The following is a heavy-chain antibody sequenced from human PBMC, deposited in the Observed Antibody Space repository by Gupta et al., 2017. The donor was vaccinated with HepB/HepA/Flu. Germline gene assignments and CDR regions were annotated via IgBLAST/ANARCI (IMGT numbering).Heavy chain of an antibody. CDR3: ARDLAEQQFLFDF. J-gene: IGHJ4*02. CDR2: ISYDGSKK. D-gene: IGHD1-14*01. Sequence: QVQLVESGGGVVQPGGSLRLSCAASGFTFNIYTMHWVRQAPGKGLEWVAAISYDGSKKFYAEAAKGRFTISRDNPKNTFYLQINSLRVEDTAVYYCARDLAEQQFLFDFWGQGTLVTVSS. CDR1: GFTFNIYT. V-gene: IGHV3-30-3*01.